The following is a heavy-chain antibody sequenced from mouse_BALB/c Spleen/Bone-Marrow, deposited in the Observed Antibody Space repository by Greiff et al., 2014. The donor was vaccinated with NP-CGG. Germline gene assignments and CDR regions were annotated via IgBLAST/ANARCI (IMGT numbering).Heavy chain of an antibody. CDR3: ASTGAGAMDY. Sequence: VQRVESGPGLVAPSQSLSITCTVSGFSLTNYGIHWVRQPPGKGLEWLGVIWAGGSTNYNSALMSRLSITKDNSKSQVFLKMNSPQTDDTATYYCASTGAGAMDYWGQGTSVTVSS. V-gene: IGHV2-9*02. CDR2: IWAGGST. J-gene: IGHJ4*01. D-gene: IGHD4-1*02. CDR1: GFSLTNYG.